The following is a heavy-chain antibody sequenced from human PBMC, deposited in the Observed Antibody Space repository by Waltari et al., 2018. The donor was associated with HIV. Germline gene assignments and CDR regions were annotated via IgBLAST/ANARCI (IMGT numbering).Heavy chain of an antibody. V-gene: IGHV3-53*01. Sequence: EVQLVESGGGLIQPGGSLRLSCAASGFTVSSNYMSWVRKAPGKGLEWFSGIYRGGSTYYADAVKGRFTISRDNSKNTLYLQMNSLRAEDTAVYYCARSGLIGCWGRGTLVTVSS. J-gene: IGHJ2*01. CDR2: IYRGGST. CDR3: ARSGLIGC. D-gene: IGHD3-16*01. CDR1: GFTVSSNY.